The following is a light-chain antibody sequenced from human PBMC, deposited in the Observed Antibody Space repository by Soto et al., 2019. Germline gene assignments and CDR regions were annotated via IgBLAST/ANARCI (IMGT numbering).Light chain of an antibody. CDR3: SSYAGSNIVV. CDR2: EVS. Sequence: QSALTQPPSASGSPGQSVTISCTGTSSDVGGYNYVSWYQQHPGKAPKLMIYEVSKRPSGVPDRFSGSKSGNTASLTVSGLQAEDEADYYCSSYAGSNIVVFGGGTKVTFL. J-gene: IGLJ2*01. V-gene: IGLV2-8*01. CDR1: SSDVGGYNY.